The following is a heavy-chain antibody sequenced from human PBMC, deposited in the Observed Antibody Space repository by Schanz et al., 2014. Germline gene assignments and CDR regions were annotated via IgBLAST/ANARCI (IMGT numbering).Heavy chain of an antibody. V-gene: IGHV3-74*01. J-gene: IGHJ6*02. CDR1: GFTFSSYS. CDR3: ARDRPGYHGYYGMDV. Sequence: EVLLVESGGGLVTPGESLRLSCAASGFTFSSYSMNWVRQAPGKGLEWVARIDGEGSDTRYADSVKGRFTISRDNARNTVSLQMNSLRADDTAVYYCARDRPGYHGYYGMDVWGQGTTVTVSS. D-gene: IGHD5-18*01. CDR2: IDGEGSDT.